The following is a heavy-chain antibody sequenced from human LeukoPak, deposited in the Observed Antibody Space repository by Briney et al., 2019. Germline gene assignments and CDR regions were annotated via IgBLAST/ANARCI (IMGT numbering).Heavy chain of an antibody. CDR3: AKDIQGAN. V-gene: IGHV3-23*01. D-gene: IGHD5-18*01. CDR2: ISASGANT. CDR1: GFSFSSYT. Sequence: GGSVRLSCAASGFSFSSYTMSWVRQAPGKGLEWVSLISASGANTYYAGSVRGRFTISRDNSKNTVYLQMNSLRAEDTALYYCAKDIQGANWGQGTLVTVSS. J-gene: IGHJ4*02.